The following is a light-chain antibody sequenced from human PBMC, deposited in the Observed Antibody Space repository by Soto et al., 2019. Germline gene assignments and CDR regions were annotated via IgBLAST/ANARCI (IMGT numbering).Light chain of an antibody. CDR3: QQYNNWPQT. Sequence: ERVMAQSPATLSVSPGERATLSCRASQSVSSNLAWYQQKPGQAPRLLIFGASTRATGIPASFSGSGSGTEFTLTISSLQSEDFAVYYCQQYNNWPQTFGQGTKVDIK. J-gene: IGKJ1*01. CDR1: QSVSSN. V-gene: IGKV3-15*01. CDR2: GAS.